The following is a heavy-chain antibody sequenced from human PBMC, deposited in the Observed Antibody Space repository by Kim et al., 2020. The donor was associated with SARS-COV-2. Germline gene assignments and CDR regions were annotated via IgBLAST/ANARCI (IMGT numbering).Heavy chain of an antibody. CDR2: GNGST. J-gene: IGHJ4*02. V-gene: IGHV1-3*01. CDR3: LGGFYFDY. Sequence: GNGSTIYSQKFQGRVTFTTDTTASTAYMELSILRSEDSAVYYCLGGFYFDYWGQGTLVTVSS. D-gene: IGHD3-16*01.